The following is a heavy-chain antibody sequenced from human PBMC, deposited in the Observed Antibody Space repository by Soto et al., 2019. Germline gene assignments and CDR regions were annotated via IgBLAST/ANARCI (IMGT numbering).Heavy chain of an antibody. CDR2: INPNSGGT. J-gene: IGHJ5*02. CDR3: ARAPWFGEPRGVGWFDP. Sequence: ASVKVSCKASGYTFTGYYMHWVRQAPGQGLEWMGWINPNSGGTNYAQKFQGWVTMTRDTSISTAYMELSRLRSDDTAVYYCARAPWFGEPRGVGWFDPWGQGTLVTVSS. D-gene: IGHD3-10*01. CDR1: GYTFTGYY. V-gene: IGHV1-2*04.